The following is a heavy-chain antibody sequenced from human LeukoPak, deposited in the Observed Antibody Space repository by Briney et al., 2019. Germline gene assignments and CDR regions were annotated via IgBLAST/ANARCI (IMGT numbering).Heavy chain of an antibody. V-gene: IGHV1-24*01. J-gene: IGHJ3*02. D-gene: IGHD2-2*01. CDR3: ARVPHRVSTLPAAFDI. CDR1: GYTLTELS. Sequence: GPVKVSCKVSGYTLTELSMHWVRQAPGKGLEWMGGFDPEDGETIYAQKFQGRVTMTTDTSTSTAYMELRSLTSDDTAVYYCARVPHRVSTLPAAFDIWGQGTMVTVSS. CDR2: FDPEDGET.